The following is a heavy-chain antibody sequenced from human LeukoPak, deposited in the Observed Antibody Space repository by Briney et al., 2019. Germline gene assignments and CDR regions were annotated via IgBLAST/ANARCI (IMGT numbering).Heavy chain of an antibody. CDR2: IYYSGST. CDR3: ARVGGVGVATIGTFDY. Sequence: SQTLSLTCTVSGGSISSGDYYWSWIRQPPGKGLEWIGYIYYSGSTYYNPSLKSRVTISVGTSKNQFSLKLSSVTAADTAVYYCARVGGVGVATIGTFDYWGQGTLVTVSS. J-gene: IGHJ4*02. D-gene: IGHD5-12*01. V-gene: IGHV4-30-4*01. CDR1: GGSISSGDYY.